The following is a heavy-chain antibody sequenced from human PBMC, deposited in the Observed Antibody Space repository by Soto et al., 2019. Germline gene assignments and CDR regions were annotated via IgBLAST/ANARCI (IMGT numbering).Heavy chain of an antibody. CDR3: ARARGTRGYSGYDYYYYYYMDV. J-gene: IGHJ6*03. V-gene: IGHV4-59*01. D-gene: IGHD5-12*01. Sequence: QVQLQESGPGLVKPSETLSLTCTVSGGSISSYYWSWIRQPPGKGLEWIGYIYYSGSTNYNPSLKSRVTISVDTSKNQFSLKLSSVTAADTAVYYCARARGTRGYSGYDYYYYYYMDVWGKGTTVTVSS. CDR2: IYYSGST. CDR1: GGSISSYY.